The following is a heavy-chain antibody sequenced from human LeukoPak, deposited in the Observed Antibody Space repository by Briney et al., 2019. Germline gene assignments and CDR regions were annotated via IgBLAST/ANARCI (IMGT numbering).Heavy chain of an antibody. D-gene: IGHD2-2*01. Sequence: ASVRVSCKASGYTFTGYYMHWVRQAPGQGLEWMGWINPNSGGTNYAQKFQGRVTMTRDKSIRTAYMELSRLTSDDTAVYYCARARGAVVPAGIRSLDAFDIWGQGTMVTVSS. CDR3: ARARGAVVPAGIRSLDAFDI. J-gene: IGHJ3*02. V-gene: IGHV1-2*02. CDR2: INPNSGGT. CDR1: GYTFTGYY.